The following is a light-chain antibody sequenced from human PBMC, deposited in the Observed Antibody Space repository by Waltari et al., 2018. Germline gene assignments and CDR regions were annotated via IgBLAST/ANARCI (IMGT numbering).Light chain of an antibody. CDR1: SNDAGGYNS. J-gene: IGLJ2*01. CDR3: SSQSSNNVVL. CDR2: DVS. Sequence: QSALTQPASVSGSPGQSVTIFCTGTSNDAGGYNSVSWYPEHPGQAPRVIIYDVSDRPSGVSDRFSGSKSGNTASLTISGLQAEDEADYYCSSQSSNNVVLFGGGTKLTVL. V-gene: IGLV2-14*01.